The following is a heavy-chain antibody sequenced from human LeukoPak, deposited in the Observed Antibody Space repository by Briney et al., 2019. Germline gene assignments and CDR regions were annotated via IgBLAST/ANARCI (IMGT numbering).Heavy chain of an antibody. Sequence: GSLRLSCAASGFTFSSYSMNWVRQAPGKGLEWVSSISSSSSYIYYADAVKGRFTISRDNAKNSLYLQMNSLRAEGTAVYYCARDRYVSTWYYYYYMDVWGKGTTVTVSS. J-gene: IGHJ6*03. D-gene: IGHD5-12*01. V-gene: IGHV3-21*01. CDR1: GFTFSSYS. CDR2: ISSSSSYI. CDR3: ARDRYVSTWYYYYYMDV.